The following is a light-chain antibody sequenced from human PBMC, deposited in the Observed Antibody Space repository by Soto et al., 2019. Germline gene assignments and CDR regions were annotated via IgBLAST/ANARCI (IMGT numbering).Light chain of an antibody. V-gene: IGLV2-23*02. CDR3: CSYTGSSTYV. J-gene: IGLJ1*01. Sequence: QSALTQPASVSGSPGQSITISCTGTSRDVGSYNLVSWYQQHPGKAPKLMIFEVSKRPSGVSNRFSACKSGNTASLTISGLQAEDEADYYCCSYTGSSTYVFGTGTKLTVL. CDR2: EVS. CDR1: SRDVGSYNL.